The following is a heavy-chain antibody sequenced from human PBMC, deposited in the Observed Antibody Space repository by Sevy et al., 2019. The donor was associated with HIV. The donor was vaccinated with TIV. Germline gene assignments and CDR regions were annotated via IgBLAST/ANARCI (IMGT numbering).Heavy chain of an antibody. CDR2: LSGNGGTT. J-gene: IGHJ4*01. Sequence: GGSLRLSCTASGFTFSSCAMTWFRQAPGRGLEWISSLSGNGGTTYYADSVKGRFTISRDNSKNTVYLQMNSLRAEDTALYYCAKDFYGSGSYYTTDYWAKEPWSPSPQ. V-gene: IGHV3-23*01. CDR1: GFTFSSCA. D-gene: IGHD3-10*01. CDR3: AKDFYGSGSYYTTDY.